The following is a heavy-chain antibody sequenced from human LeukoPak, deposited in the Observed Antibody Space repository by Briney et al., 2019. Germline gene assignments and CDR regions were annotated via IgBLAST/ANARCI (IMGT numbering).Heavy chain of an antibody. CDR1: GFAFSGYG. V-gene: IGHV3-30*02. CDR2: IRYDGSNK. D-gene: IGHD2-2*02. CDR3: ARYCSSTSCYMPNDY. Sequence: GGSLRLSCAASGFAFSGYGMHWVRQAPGKGLEWVTFIRYDGSNKYYADSVKGRFTISRDNAKNSLYLQMNSLRAEDTAVYYCARYCSSTSCYMPNDYWGQGTLVTVSS. J-gene: IGHJ4*02.